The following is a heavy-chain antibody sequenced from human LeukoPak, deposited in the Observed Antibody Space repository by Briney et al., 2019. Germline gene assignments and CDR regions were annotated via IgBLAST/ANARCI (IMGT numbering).Heavy chain of an antibody. V-gene: IGHV1-69*13. Sequence: ASVKVSCKASGGTFSSYAISWVRQAPGQGLEWMGGIIPIFGTANYAQKFQGRVTITADESTSTAYMELSSLRSEDTAVHYCARVVRGVIIRYYYYGMDVWGQGTTVTVSS. CDR1: GGTFSSYA. CDR2: IIPIFGTA. D-gene: IGHD3-10*01. J-gene: IGHJ6*02. CDR3: ARVVRGVIIRYYYYGMDV.